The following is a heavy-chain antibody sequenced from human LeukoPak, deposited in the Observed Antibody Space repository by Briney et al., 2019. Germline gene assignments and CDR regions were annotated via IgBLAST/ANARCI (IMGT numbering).Heavy chain of an antibody. D-gene: IGHD1-26*01. V-gene: IGHV5-51*01. CDR3: ARRRDLYSGSYYPFDY. J-gene: IGHJ4*02. Sequence: GESLQISCKGSGYSFTNYWIGWVRQMPGKGLKWMGIIYPGDSDARYSTSFQGQVTISAEKSISTAYLQWSSLKPSHTAMYYCARRRDLYSGSYYPFDYWGQGTLVTVSS. CDR2: IYPGDSDA. CDR1: GYSFTNYW.